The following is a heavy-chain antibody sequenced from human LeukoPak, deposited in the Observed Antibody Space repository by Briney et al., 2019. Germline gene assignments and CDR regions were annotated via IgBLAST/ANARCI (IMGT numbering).Heavy chain of an antibody. J-gene: IGHJ6*03. Sequence: PSETLSLTCAVYGGSFSGYYWSWIRQPPGKGLEWIGEINHSGSTNYNPSLKSRVTISVDTSKNQFSLKLSSVTAADTAVYYCARGPRRLVYYYYYMDVWGKGTTVTVSS. D-gene: IGHD6-6*01. CDR1: GGSFSGYY. CDR3: ARGPRRLVYYYYYMDV. V-gene: IGHV4-34*01. CDR2: INHSGST.